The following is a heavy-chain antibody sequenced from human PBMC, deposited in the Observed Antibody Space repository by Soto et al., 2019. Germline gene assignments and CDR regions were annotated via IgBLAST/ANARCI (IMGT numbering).Heavy chain of an antibody. CDR2: INPTGGSK. Sequence: QVQLVQSGAEVKKPGASVKVSCKASGYTFTSYYMHWVRQATGQGLEWMGIINPTGGSKCYAQKFQGRVTMTRDTSTSTVYMELSRLRSEDTAVYYCAREKVDQLILFDYWGQGTLVTVSS. CDR3: AREKVDQLILFDY. J-gene: IGHJ4*02. V-gene: IGHV1-46*01. D-gene: IGHD2-2*01. CDR1: GYTFTSYY.